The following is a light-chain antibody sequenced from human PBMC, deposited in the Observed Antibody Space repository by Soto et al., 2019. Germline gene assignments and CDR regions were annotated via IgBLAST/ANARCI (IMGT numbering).Light chain of an antibody. V-gene: IGKV3-20*01. Sequence: NLSVCPWEIVALSGRASQSIRSERLACYQHRTGQAPRLVMFDVSNRATATPERFRGSGSGTAFTLTITRLQPEDLAVYYFKDSAGPPSTIGLGTRLEIK. CDR3: KDSAGPPST. CDR2: DVS. J-gene: IGKJ5*01. CDR1: QSIRSER.